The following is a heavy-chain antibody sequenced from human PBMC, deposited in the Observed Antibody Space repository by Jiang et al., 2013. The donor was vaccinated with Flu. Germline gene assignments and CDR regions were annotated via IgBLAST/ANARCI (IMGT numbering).Heavy chain of an antibody. CDR1: GASISDYY. CDR3: AKLTSWGITVVEI. CDR2: ISNSGNT. J-gene: IGHJ4*02. V-gene: IGHV4-59*01. Sequence: GLVKPSETLSLTCAVSGASISDYYWTWIRQSPGKGLEWIGYISNSGNTNYNPSLRSRVTISVDTSKDQFTLELRSATAADTAVYYCAKLTSWGITVVEIWGQGTLVTVSS. D-gene: IGHD4-23*01.